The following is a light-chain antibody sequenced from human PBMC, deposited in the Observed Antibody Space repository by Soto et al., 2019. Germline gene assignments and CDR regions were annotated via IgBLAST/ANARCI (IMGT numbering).Light chain of an antibody. CDR2: DVS. J-gene: IGLJ1*01. Sequence: QSVLTQPASVSWSPGQSITISCTGNSSDVGSYNYVSWYQQHPGKAPKLMIYDVSNRPSGVSDRFSGSKSGNTASLTISWLQAEDEADYYCTSYITAGTYVFGTGTKVTVL. V-gene: IGLV2-14*03. CDR1: SSDVGSYNY. CDR3: TSYITAGTYV.